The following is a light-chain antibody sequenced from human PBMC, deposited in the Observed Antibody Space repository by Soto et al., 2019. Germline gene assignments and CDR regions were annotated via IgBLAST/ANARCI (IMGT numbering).Light chain of an antibody. CDR3: QQYGSSLVT. CDR1: QSVSSSY. J-gene: IGKJ5*01. CDR2: GAS. Sequence: EIVLTQSPGTLSLSPGERATLSCRASQSVSSSYLAWYQQKPGQAPRLLIYGASSRATGIPDRFSGSGSGTDFTLTISRLEPEDFAVYYGQQYGSSLVTFGQGTRVEIK. V-gene: IGKV3-20*01.